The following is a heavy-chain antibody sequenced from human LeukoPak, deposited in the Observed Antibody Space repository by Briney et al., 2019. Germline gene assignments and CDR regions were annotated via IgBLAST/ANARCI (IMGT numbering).Heavy chain of an antibody. D-gene: IGHD2-2*01. CDR2: IYDSGST. J-gene: IGHJ4*02. CDR1: GGSISTYY. V-gene: IGHV4-59*01. Sequence: KASETLSLTCTVSGGSISTYYWSWLRQPPGKGLEWIGYIYDSGSTNYNPSLKSRVTISEDTSKRQFSLNLRSVTAADTAVYYCARVVGRYCSSTSCYIDYWGQGTLVTVSS. CDR3: ARVVGRYCSSTSCYIDY.